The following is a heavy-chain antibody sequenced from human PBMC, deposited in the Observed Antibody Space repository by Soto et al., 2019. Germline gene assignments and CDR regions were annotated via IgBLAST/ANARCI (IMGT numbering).Heavy chain of an antibody. Sequence: ASVKVSCKAPAHTFTSYYIHWVRQAPGHGLEGMGIINPNGGSTRFAQPFQGRITMTTDTSTSTVYMELRSLRSEDTAVYYCARSSGGVFGLIIEGSNWLDPWRQGSLVTVSS. J-gene: IGHJ5*02. CDR1: AHTFTSYY. CDR3: ARSSGGVFGLIIEGSNWLDP. CDR2: INPNGGST. V-gene: IGHV1-46*01. D-gene: IGHD3-16*02.